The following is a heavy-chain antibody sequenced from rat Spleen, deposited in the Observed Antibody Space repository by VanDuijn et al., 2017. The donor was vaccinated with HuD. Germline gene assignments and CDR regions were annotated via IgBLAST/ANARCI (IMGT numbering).Heavy chain of an antibody. Sequence: EVQLVESGGGLVQPGRSMKLSCAVSGFTFSNYYMAWVRQAPTKGLEWVASISTGGGNTYYRDAVKGRFTISRDDVRSTLYLQIASLRSEDTASYYCTRAGFLRDWYFDFWGPRTMVTVSS. CDR1: GFTFSNYY. CDR3: TRAGFLRDWYFDF. V-gene: IGHV5-25*01. CDR2: ISTGGGNT. D-gene: IGHD2-2*01. J-gene: IGHJ1*01.